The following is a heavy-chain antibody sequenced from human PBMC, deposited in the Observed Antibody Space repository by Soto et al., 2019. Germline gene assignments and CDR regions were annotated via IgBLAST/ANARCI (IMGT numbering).Heavy chain of an antibody. CDR3: TTEVAQGGFDY. D-gene: IGHD1-26*01. CDR1: GFTFSNAW. Sequence: PGGSLRLSCAASGFTFSNAWMSWVRQAPGKGLEWVGRIKSKTDGGTTDHAAPVKGRFTISRDDSKNTLYLQMNSLKTEDTAVYYCTTEVAQGGFDYWGQGTLVTVSS. J-gene: IGHJ4*02. CDR2: IKSKTDGGTT. V-gene: IGHV3-15*01.